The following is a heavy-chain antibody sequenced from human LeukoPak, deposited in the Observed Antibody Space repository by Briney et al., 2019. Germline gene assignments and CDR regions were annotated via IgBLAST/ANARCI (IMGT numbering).Heavy chain of an antibody. D-gene: IGHD3-10*02. CDR2: ISASGTIT. V-gene: IGHV3-48*03. J-gene: IGHJ6*04. CDR3: AELGITMIGGV. CDR1: GFTFSSYG. Sequence: PPGGSLRLSCAASGFTFSSYGMNWVGQAPGKGLEWISYISASGTITHYADSVEGRFTISRDNAKNSLYLQMNSLRAEDTAVYYCAELGITMIGGVWGKGTTVTISS.